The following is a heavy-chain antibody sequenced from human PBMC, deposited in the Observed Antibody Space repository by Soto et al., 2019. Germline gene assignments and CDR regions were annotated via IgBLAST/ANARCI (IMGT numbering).Heavy chain of an antibody. CDR3: ARDPRGAARPHYYYGMDV. CDR2: ISAYNGNT. J-gene: IGHJ6*02. D-gene: IGHD6-6*01. V-gene: IGHV1-18*04. Sequence: ASVKVSCKASGYTFTSYCISWVRQAPGQGLEWMGWISAYNGNTNYAQKLQGRVTMTTDTSTSTAYMELRSLRSDDTAVYYCARDPRGAARPHYYYGMDVWGQGTTVTVSS. CDR1: GYTFTSYC.